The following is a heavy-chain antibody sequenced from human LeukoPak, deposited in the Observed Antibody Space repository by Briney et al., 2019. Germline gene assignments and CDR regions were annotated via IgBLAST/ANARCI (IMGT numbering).Heavy chain of an antibody. Sequence: PGGSLRLSCAASGFTFSSYGMPWVRQAPGKGLEWVAVISYDGSNKYYADSVKGRFTISRDNAKYSLYLQMNSLRAEDTAVYFCARGHYGMDGWGQGTTVIVSS. CDR2: ISYDGSNK. CDR3: ARGHYGMDG. J-gene: IGHJ6*02. CDR1: GFTFSSYG. V-gene: IGHV3-30*03.